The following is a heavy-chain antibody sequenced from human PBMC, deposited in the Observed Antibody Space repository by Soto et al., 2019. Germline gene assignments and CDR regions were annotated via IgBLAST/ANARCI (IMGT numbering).Heavy chain of an antibody. CDR1: GGSISSSSYY. V-gene: IGHV4-39*01. D-gene: IGHD2-15*01. CDR3: ARHTPAISISDH. CDR2: IYYSGNT. J-gene: IGHJ4*02. Sequence: PSETLSLTCTVSGGSISSSSYYWGWIRQPPGKGLEWIGSIYYSGNTYYNPSLKSRVTISVDTSKNQFSLKLSSVTAADTAVYYCARHTPAISISDHWGQGTLVTVS.